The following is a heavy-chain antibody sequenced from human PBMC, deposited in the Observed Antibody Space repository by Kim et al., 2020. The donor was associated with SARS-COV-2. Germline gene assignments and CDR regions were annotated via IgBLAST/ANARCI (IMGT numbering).Heavy chain of an antibody. J-gene: IGHJ6*02. Sequence: GESLKISCKGSGYSFTSYWIGWVRQMPGKGLEWMGIIYPGDSDTRYSPSFQGQVTISADKSISTAYLQWSSLKASDTAMYYCARHGTIAVAGHYYYYGMDVWGQGTTVTVSS. CDR1: GYSFTSYW. CDR3: ARHGTIAVAGHYYYYGMDV. D-gene: IGHD6-19*01. CDR2: IYPGDSDT. V-gene: IGHV5-51*01.